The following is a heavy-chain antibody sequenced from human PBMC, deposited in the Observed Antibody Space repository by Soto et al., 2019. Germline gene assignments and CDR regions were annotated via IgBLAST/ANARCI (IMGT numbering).Heavy chain of an antibody. CDR3: ARSGGASGYHRPFDP. CDR1: GYTFTGYY. J-gene: IGHJ5*02. Sequence: ALVKVSCKASGYTFTGYYMHWVRQAPGQGLEWMGWINPNSGGTNYAQKFQGRVTMTRDTSISTAYMELSRLRSDDTAVYYCARSGGASGYHRPFDPWGQGTLVTVSS. V-gene: IGHV1-2*02. D-gene: IGHD3-22*01. CDR2: INPNSGGT.